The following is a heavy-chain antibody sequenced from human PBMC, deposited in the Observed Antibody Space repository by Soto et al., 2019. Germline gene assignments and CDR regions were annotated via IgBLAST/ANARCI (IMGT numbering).Heavy chain of an antibody. CDR2: ISSGGLST. V-gene: IGHV3-23*01. Sequence: EVQLLESGGGLVQPGGSLRLSCAASGVTFSDYSMNWVRQAPGRGLEWVSTISSGGLSTYYADSVQGRFTISRDNSNDKVYLQMNNLRAEDTAVYYCSKAPGDYYYMDVWGKGTTVTVSS. CDR3: SKAPGDYYYMDV. J-gene: IGHJ6*03. CDR1: GVTFSDYS.